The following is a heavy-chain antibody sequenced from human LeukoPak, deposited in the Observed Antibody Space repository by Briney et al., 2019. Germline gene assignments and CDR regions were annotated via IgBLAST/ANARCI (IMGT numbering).Heavy chain of an antibody. CDR2: IYYSGST. V-gene: IGHV4-39*07. CDR3: ARGLGYCSGGSCYGY. D-gene: IGHD2-15*01. CDR1: GGSINSSSYY. J-gene: IGHJ4*02. Sequence: SETLSLTCTVSGGSINSSSYYWGWIRQPPGKGLEWIGSIYYSGSTYYNPPLKSRVTISVDTSKNQFSLKLSSVTAADTAVYNCARGLGYCSGGSCYGYWGQGTLVTVSS.